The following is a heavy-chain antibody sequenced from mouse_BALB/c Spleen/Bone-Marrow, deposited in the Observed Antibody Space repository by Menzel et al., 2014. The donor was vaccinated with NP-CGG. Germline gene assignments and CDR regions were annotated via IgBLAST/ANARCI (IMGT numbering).Heavy chain of an antibody. V-gene: IGHV1-20*02. D-gene: IGHD1-1*01. CDR2: INPYNGDT. Sequence: VQLKESGPELVKPGASVKISCKASGYSFTGYFMNWVMQSHGKSLEWIGRINPYNGDTFYNQKFKGKATLTEDKSSSSAHMELRSLASEDSAVYYCAREGYYYGSSYGNAMDYWGQGTSVTVSS. CDR1: GYSFTGYF. J-gene: IGHJ4*01. CDR3: AREGYYYGSSYGNAMDY.